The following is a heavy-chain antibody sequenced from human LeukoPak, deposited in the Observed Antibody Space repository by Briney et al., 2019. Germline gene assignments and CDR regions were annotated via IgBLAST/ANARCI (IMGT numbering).Heavy chain of an antibody. Sequence: GGSLRLSCAASGFTFSSYSMIWVRQAPGKGLEWVSSISSSSSYIYYADSVKGRFTISRDNAKNSLYLQMNSLRAEDTAVYYCARDGVGATPFDYWGQGTLVTVSS. CDR3: ARDGVGATPFDY. J-gene: IGHJ4*02. V-gene: IGHV3-21*01. CDR1: GFTFSSYS. CDR2: ISSSSSYI. D-gene: IGHD1-26*01.